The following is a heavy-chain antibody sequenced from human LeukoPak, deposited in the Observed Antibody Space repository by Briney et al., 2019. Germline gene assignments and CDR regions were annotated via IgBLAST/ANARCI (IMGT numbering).Heavy chain of an antibody. V-gene: IGHV3-23*01. D-gene: IGHD4-17*01. CDR2: IGASGDNT. CDR3: AKAAASDTVTTLGVDY. Sequence: GGSLRLSCAVSGFTFNNYAMSWVRQAPGKGLEWVSAIGASGDNTYYADSAKGRFTISRDNSKNMLNLHMNSLRAEDTAIYHCAKAAASDTVTTLGVDYWGQGTLVTVSS. CDR1: GFTFNNYA. J-gene: IGHJ4*02.